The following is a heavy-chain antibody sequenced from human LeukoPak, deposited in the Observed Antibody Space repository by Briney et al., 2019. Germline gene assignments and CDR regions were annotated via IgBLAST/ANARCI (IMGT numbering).Heavy chain of an antibody. CDR1: GFTFSSYS. V-gene: IGHV3-48*01. J-gene: IGHJ4*02. Sequence: PSGGSLRLSCAASGFTFSSYSMNWVRQAPGKGLECVSYISSSSTTIYYADSVKGRFTISRDNAKNSLYLQMNSLRAEDTAVYYCARNFHRRLYDSSGYCPYWGQGTLVTVSS. CDR3: ARNFHRRLYDSSGYCPY. CDR2: ISSSSTTI. D-gene: IGHD3-22*01.